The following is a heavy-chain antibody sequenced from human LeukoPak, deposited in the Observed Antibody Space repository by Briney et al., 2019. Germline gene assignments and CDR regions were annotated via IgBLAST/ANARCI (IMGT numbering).Heavy chain of an antibody. V-gene: IGHV3-30*02. CDR1: GFTFSIYG. D-gene: IGHD4/OR15-4a*01. Sequence: GGSLRLSCAASGFTFSIYGMHWVRQAPGKGLEWVTFIRSDGSKTHYADSVKGRFTISRDNSKNTLYLQMNSLRGEDTAVYYCARAQFTYGANSNHNFIDVWGKGTTVTVSS. CDR2: IRSDGSKT. CDR3: ARAQFTYGANSNHNFIDV. J-gene: IGHJ6*04.